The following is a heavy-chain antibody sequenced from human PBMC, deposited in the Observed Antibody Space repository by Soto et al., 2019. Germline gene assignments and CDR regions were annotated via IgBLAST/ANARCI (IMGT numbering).Heavy chain of an antibody. CDR2: IYYSGST. CDR1: GGSISSGDYY. J-gene: IGHJ5*02. CDR3: ARDKRAYLRTITMIVPRAWFDP. V-gene: IGHV4-30-4*01. Sequence: SETLSLTCTVSGGSISSGDYYWSWIRQPPGKGLEWIGYIYYSGSTYYNPSLKSRVTISVDTSKNQFSLKLSSVTAADTAVYYCARDKRAYLRTITMIVPRAWFDPWGQGTLVTVSS. D-gene: IGHD3-22*01.